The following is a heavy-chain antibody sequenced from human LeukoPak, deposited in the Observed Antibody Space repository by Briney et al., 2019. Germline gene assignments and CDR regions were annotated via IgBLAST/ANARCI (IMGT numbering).Heavy chain of an antibody. CDR1: GFTFSSYA. CDR3: ARADYGGNYNWFDP. D-gene: IGHD4-23*01. CDR2: ISYDGGNK. Sequence: PGGSLRLSCAASGFTFSSYAMSWVRQAPGKGLEWVSVISYDGGNKYYADSVKGRFTTSRDNSMNTLYLQLNSLRAEDTAVYYCARADYGGNYNWFDPWGQGTLVTVSS. J-gene: IGHJ5*02. V-gene: IGHV3-30*03.